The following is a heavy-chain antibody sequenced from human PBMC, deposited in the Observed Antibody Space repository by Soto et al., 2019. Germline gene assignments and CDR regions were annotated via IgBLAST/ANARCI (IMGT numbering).Heavy chain of an antibody. D-gene: IGHD6-6*01. Sequence: LTCAVSGGSISSSNWWSLVRQPPGKGLEWIGEIYHSGSTNYNPSLKSRVTISVDKSKNQFSLKLSSVTAADTAVYFCARVPLRYSSSHYFDYWGQGALVTVSS. V-gene: IGHV4-4*01. J-gene: IGHJ4*02. CDR3: ARVPLRYSSSHYFDY. CDR1: GGSISSSNW. CDR2: IYHSGST.